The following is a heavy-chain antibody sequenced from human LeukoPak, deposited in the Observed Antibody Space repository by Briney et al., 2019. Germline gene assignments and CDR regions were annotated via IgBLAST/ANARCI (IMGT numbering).Heavy chain of an antibody. V-gene: IGHV4-59*10. D-gene: IGHD1-26*01. CDR1: GGSISSYY. Sequence: SETLSLTCAVYGGSISSYYWSWIRQPAGKGLEWIGRIYTSGSTNYNPSLKSRVTMSVDTSKNQFSLKLSSVTAADTAVYYCASTLNWEPYSGSYLGYWGQGTLVTVSS. CDR2: IYTSGST. J-gene: IGHJ4*02. CDR3: ASTLNWEPYSGSYLGY.